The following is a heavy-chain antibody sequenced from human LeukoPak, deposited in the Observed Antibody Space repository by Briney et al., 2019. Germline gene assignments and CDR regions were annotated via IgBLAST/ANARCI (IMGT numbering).Heavy chain of an antibody. Sequence: SETLTLTCTVSGGSISSYYWSWIRQPAGKGLEWIGRIYGSGTITYNPSLKSRVTMSVDTAKNQVSLRLSSVTAADTAVYYCARDSGTTGEVKFDPWGQGSLVTVSS. D-gene: IGHD3-10*01. V-gene: IGHV4-4*07. CDR1: GGSISSYY. CDR3: ARDSGTTGEVKFDP. CDR2: IYGSGTI. J-gene: IGHJ5*02.